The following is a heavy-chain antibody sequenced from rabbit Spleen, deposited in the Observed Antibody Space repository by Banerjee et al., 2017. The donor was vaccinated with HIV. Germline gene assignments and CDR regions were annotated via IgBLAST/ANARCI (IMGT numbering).Heavy chain of an antibody. Sequence: QSLEESGGDLVKPGASLTLTCTASGFSFSAVHWIYWVRQAPGKGLEWIGTIYAGSTGTIDFASWAKGRFTISKTSSTTVTLQMTSLTAADTATYFCARDLVAVIGWNFNLWGPGTLVTVS. D-gene: IGHD1-1*01. CDR1: GFSFSAVHW. CDR3: ARDLVAVIGWNFNL. J-gene: IGHJ4*01. V-gene: IGHV1S40*01. CDR2: IYAGSTGTI.